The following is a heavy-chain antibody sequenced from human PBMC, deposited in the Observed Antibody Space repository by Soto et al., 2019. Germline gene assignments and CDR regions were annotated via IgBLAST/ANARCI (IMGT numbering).Heavy chain of an antibody. CDR1: GGSISSSNW. V-gene: IGHV4-4*02. J-gene: IGHJ6*02. D-gene: IGHD2-8*01. CDR2: IYHSGGT. CDR3: AAFPLPPRTLGMDV. Sequence: QVQLQESGPGLVKPSGTLSLTCAVSGGSISSSNWWSWVRQPPGKGLEWIGEIYHSGGTNHNPSLESRVTISVDKSKHQFSLKLSSVTAADTALYYWAAFPLPPRTLGMDVWGQGTPVTVSS.